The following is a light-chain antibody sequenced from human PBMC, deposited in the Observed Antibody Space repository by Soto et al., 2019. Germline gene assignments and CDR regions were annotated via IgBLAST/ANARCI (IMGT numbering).Light chain of an antibody. J-gene: IGLJ2*01. CDR3: TSFTTTSTVL. V-gene: IGLV2-14*03. Sequence: QSALTQPASVSGSPGQSIIISCTGTSSDVGAYTYVSWYQHHPGKAPKLMIFDVSNRPSGVSNRFSGSKSGNTASLTISGLQPEDEADYYCTSFTTTSTVLFGGGTKVTVL. CDR2: DVS. CDR1: SSDVGAYTY.